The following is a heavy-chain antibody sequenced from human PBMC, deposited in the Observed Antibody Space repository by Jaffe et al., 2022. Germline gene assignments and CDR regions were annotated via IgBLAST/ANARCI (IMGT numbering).Heavy chain of an antibody. D-gene: IGHD4-17*01. V-gene: IGHV3-30*02. Sequence: QVQLVESGGGVVQPGGSLRLSCAASGFTFSSYGMHWVRQAPGKGLEWVAFIRYDGSNKYYADSVKGRFTISRDNSKNTLYLQMNSLRAEDTAVYYCAKDQYGDYRYYFDYWGQGTLVTVSS. CDR1: GFTFSSYG. J-gene: IGHJ4*02. CDR3: AKDQYGDYRYYFDY. CDR2: IRYDGSNK.